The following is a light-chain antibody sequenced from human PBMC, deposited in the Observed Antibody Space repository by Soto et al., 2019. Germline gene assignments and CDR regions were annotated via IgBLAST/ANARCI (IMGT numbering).Light chain of an antibody. CDR2: EVS. CDR1: SSDFGGYNY. V-gene: IGLV2-14*01. J-gene: IGLJ1*01. Sequence: QSALTQPASVSGSPGQSITISCTATSSDFGGYNYVSWYQQHPGKAPKLMIYEVSNRPSGVSNRFSGSKSGNTASLAISRLQAQDEADYYCSSYTSSSTYVFGTGTKVTVL. CDR3: SSYTSSSTYV.